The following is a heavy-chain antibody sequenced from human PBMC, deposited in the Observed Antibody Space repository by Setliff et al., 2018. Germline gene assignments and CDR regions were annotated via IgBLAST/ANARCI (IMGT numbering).Heavy chain of an antibody. Sequence: SETLSLTCAVSGGSISSSNWWSWVRQPPGKGLEWIGEIYHSGSTNYNPSLKSRVTISVDTSKNQFSLKLSSVTAADTAVYYCARAGLGYSSGWYGHDAFDIWGQGTMVTVSS. CDR2: IYHSGST. CDR1: GGSISSSNW. CDR3: ARAGLGYSSGWYGHDAFDI. V-gene: IGHV4-4*02. D-gene: IGHD6-19*01. J-gene: IGHJ3*02.